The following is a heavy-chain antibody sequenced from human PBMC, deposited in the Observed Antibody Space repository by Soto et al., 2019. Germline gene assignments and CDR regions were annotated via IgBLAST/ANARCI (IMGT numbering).Heavy chain of an antibody. CDR3: AKADCSSTSCSIDY. Sequence: GGSLRLSCAASGFTFSSYGMHWVRRAPGKGLEWVAVISYDGSNKYYADSVKGRFTISRDNSKNTLYLQMNSLRAEDTAVYYCAKADCSSTSCSIDYWGQGTLVTVSS. V-gene: IGHV3-30*18. J-gene: IGHJ4*02. CDR2: ISYDGSNK. CDR1: GFTFSSYG. D-gene: IGHD2-2*01.